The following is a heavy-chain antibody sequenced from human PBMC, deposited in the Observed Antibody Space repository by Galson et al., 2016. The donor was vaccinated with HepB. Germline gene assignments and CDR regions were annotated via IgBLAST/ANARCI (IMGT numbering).Heavy chain of an antibody. CDR1: GYTFTTYF. V-gene: IGHV1-46*01. CDR2: INPSSGSL. J-gene: IGHJ5*02. Sequence: SVKVSCKASGYTFTTYFMHWVRQAPGQGLERMGIINPSSGSLNYAQKFQGRVTMTRDTSTSTLYMEMSSLRYEDTAVYYCVSQNDYDTSSRECEWFDPGGQGALVTVSS. CDR3: VSQNDYDTSSRECEWFDP. D-gene: IGHD3-22*01.